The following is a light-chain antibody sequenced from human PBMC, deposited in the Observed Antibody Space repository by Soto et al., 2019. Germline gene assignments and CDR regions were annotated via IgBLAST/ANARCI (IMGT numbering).Light chain of an antibody. J-gene: IGKJ5*01. Sequence: EILMTQSPATLSVSPGGRATLSCRASQSIGSKLAWYQHKPGQAPRLLFYGASNRATGIPARFGASGSGTEFTLTISSLQSEDFAVYYCQQYNNWPPITFGQGTRLEIK. CDR2: GAS. CDR1: QSIGSK. CDR3: QQYNNWPPIT. V-gene: IGKV3-15*01.